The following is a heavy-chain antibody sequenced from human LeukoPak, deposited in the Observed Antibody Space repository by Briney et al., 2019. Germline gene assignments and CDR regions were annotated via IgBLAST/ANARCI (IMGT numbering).Heavy chain of an antibody. V-gene: IGHV3-30*04. CDR3: ARDQGVITTGSFDY. Sequence: PGGSLRLSCAVSGFTFSSYAMHWVRQAPGKGLEGVAVISYDGSNKYYADSVKGRFTISRDNSKNTLYLQMNSLRAEDTAVYYCARDQGVITTGSFDYWGQGTLVTVSS. CDR1: GFTFSSYA. D-gene: IGHD3-22*01. J-gene: IGHJ4*02. CDR2: ISYDGSNK.